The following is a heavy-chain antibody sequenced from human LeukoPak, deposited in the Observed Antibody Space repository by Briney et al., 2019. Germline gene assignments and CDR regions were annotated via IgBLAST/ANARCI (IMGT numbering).Heavy chain of an antibody. D-gene: IGHD2-15*01. V-gene: IGHV4-59*01. CDR2: IHYSGST. Sequence: PSETLSLTCTVSGGSISSYYWSWIRQPPGKGLEWIGYIHYSGSTNYNPSLKSRVIISVDTSKNQFSLKLSSVTAADTAVYYCAREAPICSGGNCHGYWGQGTLVTVSS. CDR1: GGSISSYY. CDR3: AREAPICSGGNCHGY. J-gene: IGHJ4*02.